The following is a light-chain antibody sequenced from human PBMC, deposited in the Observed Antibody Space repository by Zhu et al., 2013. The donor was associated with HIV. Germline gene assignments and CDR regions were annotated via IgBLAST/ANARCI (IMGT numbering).Light chain of an antibody. CDR3: AAWDDSPSAGAVV. CDR1: SSNIGNNY. Sequence: QSVLTQPPSVSAAPGQKVTISCSGSSSNIGNNYVSWYQQFPGTAPKVLIYDNDKRPSGIPDRFSGSRSGTSATLGITGLQTGDEADYYCAAWDDSPSAGAVVFGGGTKLTVL. CDR2: DND. V-gene: IGLV1-51*01. J-gene: IGLJ3*02.